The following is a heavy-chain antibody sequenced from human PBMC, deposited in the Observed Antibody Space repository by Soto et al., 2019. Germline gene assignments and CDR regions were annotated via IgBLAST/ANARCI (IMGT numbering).Heavy chain of an antibody. CDR2: ISNDGRRK. V-gene: IGHV3-30*04. Sequence: GGSLRLSCAASGFSLSTNTMHWVRQVPGKGLEWVASISNDGRRKYYADFVKGRFTISKDTANNILYLEMNSLRAEDTSLYYCARVATAMTYDFWGQGTQVTVSS. CDR1: GFSLSTNT. D-gene: IGHD2-21*02. CDR3: ARVATAMTYDF. J-gene: IGHJ4*02.